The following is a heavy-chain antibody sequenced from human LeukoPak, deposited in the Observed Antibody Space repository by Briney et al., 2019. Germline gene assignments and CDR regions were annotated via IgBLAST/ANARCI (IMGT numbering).Heavy chain of an antibody. J-gene: IGHJ4*02. CDR3: TTVRTGNLFDY. CDR2: IKSETDGGTT. D-gene: IGHD7-27*01. CDR1: GFTFSTAW. V-gene: IGHV3-15*01. Sequence: GGSLRLSCAASGFTFSTAWMSWVRQAPGKGVEWVGRIKSETDGGTTDYAAPVKGRFTISRDDSKNTLYLQMNSLKTEDTAVYYCTTVRTGNLFDYWGQGTLVTVSS.